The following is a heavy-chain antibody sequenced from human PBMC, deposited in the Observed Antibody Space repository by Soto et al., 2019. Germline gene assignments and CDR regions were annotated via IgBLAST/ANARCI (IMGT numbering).Heavy chain of an antibody. Sequence: QLQLQESGSGLVKPSQTLSLTCAVSGGYISSGGYSWSWIRQPPGKGLEWIGYIYHSGSTYYNPSLKSRVTISVDRSKNQFSLKLSSVTAADTAVYYCARASYYYGSGSYYNFDYWGQGTLVTVSS. V-gene: IGHV4-30-2*01. J-gene: IGHJ4*02. CDR2: IYHSGST. CDR3: ARASYYYGSGSYYNFDY. CDR1: GGYISSGGYS. D-gene: IGHD3-10*01.